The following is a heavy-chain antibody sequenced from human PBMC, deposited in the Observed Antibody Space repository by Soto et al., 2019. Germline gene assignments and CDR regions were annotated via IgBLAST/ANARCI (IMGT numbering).Heavy chain of an antibody. CDR3: ARGKGAHLYDILTGYYDAFDI. Sequence: QVQLVQSGAEVKKPGASVKVSCKASGYTFTSYDINWVRQATGQGLEWMGWMNPNSGNTGYAQKFQGRVTMTRNTSISTAYMELSSLRSEDTAVYYCARGKGAHLYDILTGYYDAFDIWGQGTMVTVSS. D-gene: IGHD3-9*01. V-gene: IGHV1-8*01. CDR2: MNPNSGNT. J-gene: IGHJ3*02. CDR1: GYTFTSYD.